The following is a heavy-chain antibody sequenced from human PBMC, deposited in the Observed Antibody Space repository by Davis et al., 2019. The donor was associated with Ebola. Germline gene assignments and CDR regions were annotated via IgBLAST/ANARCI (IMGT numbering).Heavy chain of an antibody. Sequence: GESLKTPCAASGFTFSGSAMHWVRQASGKGLEWVGRIRSKANSYATAYAASVKGRFTISRDDSKNTAYLQMNSLKTEDTAVYYCTCTVTTTGDYWGQGTLVTVSS. CDR2: IRSKANSYAT. J-gene: IGHJ4*02. CDR1: GFTFSGSA. CDR3: TCTVTTTGDY. V-gene: IGHV3-73*01. D-gene: IGHD4-17*01.